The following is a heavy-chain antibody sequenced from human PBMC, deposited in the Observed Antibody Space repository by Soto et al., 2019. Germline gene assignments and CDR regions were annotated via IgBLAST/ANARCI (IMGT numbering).Heavy chain of an antibody. D-gene: IGHD3-10*01. J-gene: IGHJ4*02. CDR1: GFTFSSYA. Sequence: GGSLRLSCSASGFTFSSYAMHWVRQAPGKGLEYVSAISSNGGSTNYADSVKGRFTISRDNSKNTLYLQMSSLRAEDTAVYYCVKGQNYYGSGSYIPEDYWGQGTLVTVSS. CDR3: VKGQNYYGSGSYIPEDY. V-gene: IGHV3-64D*08. CDR2: ISSNGGST.